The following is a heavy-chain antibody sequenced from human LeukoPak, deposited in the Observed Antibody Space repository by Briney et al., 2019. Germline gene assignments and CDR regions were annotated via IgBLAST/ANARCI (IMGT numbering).Heavy chain of an antibody. Sequence: PSETLSLTCAVYGGSFSGYYWSWIRRPPGKGLEWIGEINHSGSTNYNPSLKSRVTVSVDTSKNQFSLKLSSVTAADTAVYYCARGRWQWLVRGAFDIWGQGTMVTVSS. V-gene: IGHV4-34*01. J-gene: IGHJ3*02. CDR2: INHSGST. D-gene: IGHD6-19*01. CDR3: ARGRWQWLVRGAFDI. CDR1: GGSFSGYY.